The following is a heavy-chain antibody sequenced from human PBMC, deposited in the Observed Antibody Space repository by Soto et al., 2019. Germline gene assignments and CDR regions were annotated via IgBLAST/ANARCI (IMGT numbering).Heavy chain of an antibody. D-gene: IGHD3-9*01. Sequence: PGGSLRLSCAASGFTVSSNYMSWVRQAPGKGLEWVSVIYSGGSTYYADSVKGRFTISRHNSKNTLYLQMNSLRAEDTAVYYCASLSNYDILTGYSYYGMDVWGQGTTVTVSS. V-gene: IGHV3-53*04. CDR1: GFTVSSNY. CDR3: ASLSNYDILTGYSYYGMDV. J-gene: IGHJ6*02. CDR2: IYSGGST.